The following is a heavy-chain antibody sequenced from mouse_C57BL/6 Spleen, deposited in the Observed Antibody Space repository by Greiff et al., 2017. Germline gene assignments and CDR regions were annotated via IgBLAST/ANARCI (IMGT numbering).Heavy chain of an antibody. J-gene: IGHJ2*01. Sequence: VQRVESGPELVKPGASVKISCKASGYAFSSSWMNWVKQRPGKGLEWIGRIYPGDGDTNYNGKFKGKATLTADKSSSTAYVQLSSLTSEDSAVYFCARGGYYYGSSCKVDYWGQGTTLTVSS. CDR1: GYAFSSSW. CDR3: ARGGYYYGSSCKVDY. D-gene: IGHD1-1*01. V-gene: IGHV1-82*01. CDR2: IYPGDGDT.